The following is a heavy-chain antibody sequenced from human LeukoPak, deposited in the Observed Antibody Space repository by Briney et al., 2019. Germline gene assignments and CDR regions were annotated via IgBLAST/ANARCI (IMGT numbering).Heavy chain of an antibody. J-gene: IGHJ6*03. CDR3: STARRGGLSYYYMDV. Sequence: SVKVSCKASGGTFSSYAISWVRQAPGQGLEWMGGNIPIFGTANYAQKFQGRVTITTDESTSTAYMELSSLRSEDTAVYYCSTARRGGLSYYYMDVWGKGTTVTVSS. CDR1: GGTFSSYA. V-gene: IGHV1-69*05. CDR2: NIPIFGTA.